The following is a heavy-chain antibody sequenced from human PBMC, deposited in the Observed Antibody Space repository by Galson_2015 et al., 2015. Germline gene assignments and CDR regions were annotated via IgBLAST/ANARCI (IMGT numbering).Heavy chain of an antibody. CDR1: GYTFTNYG. CDR2: ISAYNGNT. Sequence: SVKVSCKASGYTFTNYGISWVRQAPGQGLEWMGWISAYNGNTQYAQKLQGRVIMTTDTSTSAAYMELRSLTSDDTAVYYCARDRGAVAGYIGYWGQGTLVTVSS. CDR3: ARDRGAVAGYIGY. D-gene: IGHD6-19*01. J-gene: IGHJ4*02. V-gene: IGHV1-18*04.